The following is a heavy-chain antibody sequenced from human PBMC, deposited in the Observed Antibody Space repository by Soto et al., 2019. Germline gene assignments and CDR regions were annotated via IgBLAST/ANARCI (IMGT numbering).Heavy chain of an antibody. CDR2: IGGRGGG. CDR3: AREDANRGFVLDV. Sequence: EEQLLESGGGLGQPGGSLRLSCTASGFIFSQFVMTWVRQVPGKGLQWVSRIGGRGGGDYGDFAKGRFTVSRDNSNNTLFLQVDSLRVEDTARYFCAREDANRGFVLDVWGPGTWVVVSS. CDR1: GFIFSQFV. J-gene: IGHJ3*01. D-gene: IGHD2-8*01. V-gene: IGHV3-23*01.